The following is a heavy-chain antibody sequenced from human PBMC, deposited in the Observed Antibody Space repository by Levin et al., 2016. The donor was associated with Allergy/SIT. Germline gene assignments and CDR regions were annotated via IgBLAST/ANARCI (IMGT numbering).Heavy chain of an antibody. J-gene: IGHJ6*02. CDR2: ISAYNGNT. Sequence: ASVKVSCKASGYTFTSYGISWVRQAPGQGLEWMGWISAYNGNTNYAQKLQGRVTMTTDTSTSTAYMELRSLRSDDTAVYYCARGELEWLLIGSRPPYGMDVWGQGTTVTVSS. D-gene: IGHD3-3*01. CDR1: GYTFTSYG. V-gene: IGHV1-18*04. CDR3: ARGELEWLLIGSRPPYGMDV.